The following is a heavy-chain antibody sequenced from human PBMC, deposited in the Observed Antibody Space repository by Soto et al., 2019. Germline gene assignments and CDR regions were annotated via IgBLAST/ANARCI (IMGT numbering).Heavy chain of an antibody. D-gene: IGHD6-6*01. CDR1: GSTLTDLS. J-gene: IGHJ6*02. Sequence: ASVKVSCQVSGSTLTDLSMHWVRQAPGKGLEWMGGFDPEDGETIYAQKFQERVTMTGDMSTNTAYMELSSLRSEDTAVYYCAATLDSSSGSGYYGMDVWGQGTTVTVSS. V-gene: IGHV1-24*01. CDR3: AATLDSSSGSGYYGMDV. CDR2: FDPEDGET.